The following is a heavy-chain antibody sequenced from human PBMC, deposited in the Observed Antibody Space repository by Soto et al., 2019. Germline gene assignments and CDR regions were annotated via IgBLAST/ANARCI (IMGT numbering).Heavy chain of an antibody. CDR1: GGSISSYD. V-gene: IGHV4-59*08. CDR2: MFHSGST. Sequence: QVQLQESGPGLVKPSETLSLTCTVSGGSISSYDWSWIRQPPGKGPEWIGYMFHSGSTNSNPSLTSRVTLSADTSKSQFSLKLRSVTAADTAVYYCARHGGITMIRGVLTAFDIWGQGTMVTVSS. J-gene: IGHJ3*02. D-gene: IGHD3-10*01. CDR3: ARHGGITMIRGVLTAFDI.